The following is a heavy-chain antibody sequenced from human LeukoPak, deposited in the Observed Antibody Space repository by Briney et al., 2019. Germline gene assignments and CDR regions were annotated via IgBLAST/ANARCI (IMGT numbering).Heavy chain of an antibody. CDR3: ARGLYYLDTSGYLYY. J-gene: IGHJ4*02. V-gene: IGHV3-53*01. D-gene: IGHD3-22*01. Sequence: GGSLRLSCAASGFTVSSNYMSWVRQAPRKGLEWVSVIYSGGSRCYEDSVKGRFTISRDNSKNTLYLQMNSLRAEDTAVYYCARGLYYLDTSGYLYYWGQATLVTVSS. CDR2: IYSGGSR. CDR1: GFTVSSNY.